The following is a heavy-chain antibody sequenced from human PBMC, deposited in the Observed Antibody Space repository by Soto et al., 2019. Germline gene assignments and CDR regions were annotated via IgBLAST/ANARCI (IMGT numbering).Heavy chain of an antibody. Sequence: ASVKVSCKASGGTFSSYAISWVRQAPGQGLEWMGGIIPIFGTANYAQKFQGRVTITADEYTSTAYMELSSLRSEDTAVYYCARSLSITMIVVNVAAFDIWGQGTMVTVSS. CDR2: IIPIFGTA. D-gene: IGHD3-22*01. CDR3: ARSLSITMIVVNVAAFDI. CDR1: GGTFSSYA. V-gene: IGHV1-69*13. J-gene: IGHJ3*02.